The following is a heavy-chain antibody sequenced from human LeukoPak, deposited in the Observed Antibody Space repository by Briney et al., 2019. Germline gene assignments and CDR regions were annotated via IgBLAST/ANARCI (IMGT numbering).Heavy chain of an antibody. CDR1: GFTVSSNY. Sequence: GGSLRLSCAASGFTVSSNYMSWVRQAPGKGLEWVSVLYSGGAAYYADSVKGRFTVSRDNTKGSLFLQLNSLRAEDTAVYYCARDLGYCTNGVCHTRFDYWGQGTLVAVSS. D-gene: IGHD2-8*01. J-gene: IGHJ4*02. CDR3: ARDLGYCTNGVCHTRFDY. CDR2: LYSGGAA. V-gene: IGHV3-53*01.